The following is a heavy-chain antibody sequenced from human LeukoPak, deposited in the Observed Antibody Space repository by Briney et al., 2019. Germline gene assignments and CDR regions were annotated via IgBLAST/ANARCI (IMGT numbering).Heavy chain of an antibody. Sequence: QTGGSLRLSCAASGFTFSSYWMSWVRQAPGKGLEWVANIKKDGSEKYYVDSVKGRFTIFRDNAKNSLYLQMNSLRAEDTAVYYCASSAAAGTFAFDIWGQGTMVTVSS. CDR1: GFTFSSYW. D-gene: IGHD6-13*01. CDR2: IKKDGSEK. V-gene: IGHV3-7*03. J-gene: IGHJ3*02. CDR3: ASSAAAGTFAFDI.